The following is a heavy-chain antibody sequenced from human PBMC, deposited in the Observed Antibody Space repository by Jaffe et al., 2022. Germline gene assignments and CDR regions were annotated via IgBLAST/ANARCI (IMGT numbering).Heavy chain of an antibody. CDR3: ARVAMRYGDYSGYNWFDP. D-gene: IGHD4-17*01. CDR2: IIPIFGTA. Sequence: QVQLVQSGAEVKKPGSSVKVSCKASGGTFSSYAISWVRQAPGQGLEWMGGIIPIFGTANYAQKFQGRVTITADESTSTAYMELSSLRSEDTAVYYCARVAMRYGDYSGYNWFDPWGQGTLVTVSS. J-gene: IGHJ5*02. V-gene: IGHV1-69*01. CDR1: GGTFSSYA.